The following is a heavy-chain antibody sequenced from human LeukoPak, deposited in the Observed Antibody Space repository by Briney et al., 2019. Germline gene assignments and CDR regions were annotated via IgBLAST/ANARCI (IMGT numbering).Heavy chain of an antibody. J-gene: IGHJ4*02. CDR1: GFTFSSYP. Sequence: PGGSLRLTCAASGFTFSSYPMNWVRQAPGKGLGWVSAISGNGGSTYYADSVKGRFTISRDNSKNTLYLQMNSLRAEDTALYYCARRYCGGGTCYPIDFWGQGTLVTVSS. CDR3: ARRYCGGGTCYPIDF. D-gene: IGHD2-15*01. V-gene: IGHV3-23*01. CDR2: ISGNGGST.